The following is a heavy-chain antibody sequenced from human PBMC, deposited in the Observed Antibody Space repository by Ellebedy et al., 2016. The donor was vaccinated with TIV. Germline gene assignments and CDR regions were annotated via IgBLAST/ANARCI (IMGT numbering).Heavy chain of an antibody. V-gene: IGHV4-34*01. CDR3: ARTTWGTGDAIDI. D-gene: IGHD3-16*01. Sequence: SETLSLTCGVFGASLTADYWSWIRQSPTQGLEWIGEIASSGFTYYNPSLVSRVTILMDTPKNQFSLKVKSVTAADTAVYYCARTTWGTGDAIDIWGQGTMVTVSS. J-gene: IGHJ3*02. CDR1: GASLTADY. CDR2: IASSGFT.